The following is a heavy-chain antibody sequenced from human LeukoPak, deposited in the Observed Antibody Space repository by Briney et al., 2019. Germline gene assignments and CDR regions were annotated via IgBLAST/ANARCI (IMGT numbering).Heavy chain of an antibody. CDR1: GGSISSYY. Sequence: SETLSLTCTVSGGSISSYYWSWIRQPAGKGLEWIGRIYTSGSISYNPSLKSRVTMSVDTSKNQFSLKLSSVTAADTAVYYCARAQQLAGAFDIWGQGTMVTVSS. V-gene: IGHV4-4*07. CDR2: IYTSGSI. D-gene: IGHD6-6*01. J-gene: IGHJ3*02. CDR3: ARAQQLAGAFDI.